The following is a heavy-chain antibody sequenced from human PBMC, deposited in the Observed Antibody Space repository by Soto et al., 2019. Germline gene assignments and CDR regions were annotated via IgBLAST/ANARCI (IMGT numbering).Heavy chain of an antibody. Sequence: PGWSLRLSCATSGFTFSSHGMSWVRQAPGKGLEWVSAISGSGGSTYYADSVKGRFTISRDNSKNTLYLQMNSLRAEDTAVYYCATSPAAAGRFYWYFDLWGRGTLVTVSS. CDR3: ATSPAAAGRFYWYFDL. D-gene: IGHD6-13*01. CDR1: GFTFSSHG. CDR2: ISGSGGST. V-gene: IGHV3-23*01. J-gene: IGHJ2*01.